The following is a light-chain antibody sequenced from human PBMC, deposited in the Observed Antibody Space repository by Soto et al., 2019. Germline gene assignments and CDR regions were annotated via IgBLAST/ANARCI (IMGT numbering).Light chain of an antibody. CDR2: GAS. J-gene: IGKJ3*01. V-gene: IGKV1-9*01. Sequence: DIQLTQSPSFLSASVGDRVTITCRASQGIRSYLAWYQQRPGKAPELLIYGASTLRPGGASRFSGSGSGTEFTLTVSSLQPEDFASYCCQQLHTFPPFFSFGPGTKVDIK. CDR1: QGIRSY. CDR3: QQLHTFPPFFS.